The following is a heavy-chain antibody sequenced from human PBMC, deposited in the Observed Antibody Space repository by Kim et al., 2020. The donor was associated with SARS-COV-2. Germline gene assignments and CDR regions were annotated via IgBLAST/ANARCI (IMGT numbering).Heavy chain of an antibody. Sequence: GGSLRLSCAASGFSFSSYGMHWVRRAPGKGPEWVTVISFDGSEEYYVDSVKGRFTISRDNSQNTLYLQMNSLRPEDTAVYYCAKGLRRSAAGVWDYWGQG. D-gene: IGHD3-16*01. V-gene: IGHV3-30*18. J-gene: IGHJ4*02. CDR1: GFSFSSYG. CDR3: AKGLRRSAAGVWDY. CDR2: ISFDGSEE.